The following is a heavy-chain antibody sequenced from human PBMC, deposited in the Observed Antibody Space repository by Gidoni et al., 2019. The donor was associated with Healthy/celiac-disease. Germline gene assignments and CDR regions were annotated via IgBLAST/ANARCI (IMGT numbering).Heavy chain of an antibody. CDR3: ARDHMMAMGY. CDR1: GFTVSSNY. D-gene: IGHD3-16*01. J-gene: IGHJ4*02. CDR2: IYSGGST. V-gene: IGHV3-66*01. Sequence: EVQLVESGGGLVQPGGSLRPSCAASGFTVSSNYMSWVRQAPGKGLECVSVIYSGGSTYYADPVKGRFTISRDNSKNTLYLQMNSLRAEDTAVYYCARDHMMAMGYWGQGTLVTVSS.